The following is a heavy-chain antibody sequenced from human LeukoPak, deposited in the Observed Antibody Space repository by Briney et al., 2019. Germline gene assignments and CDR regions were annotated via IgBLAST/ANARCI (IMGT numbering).Heavy chain of an antibody. Sequence: SETLFLTCTVSGGSFSSYYWSWLRQPAGKGLEWIGRIYPSGTTVYNPSLNSRVTMSVDTSKGQFSLSLTSVAAADTAMYYCARDVSSLASAEFDCWGQGTPVTASS. CDR2: IYPSGTT. CDR3: ARDVSSLASAEFDC. J-gene: IGHJ4*02. D-gene: IGHD6-6*01. V-gene: IGHV4-4*07. CDR1: GGSFSSYY.